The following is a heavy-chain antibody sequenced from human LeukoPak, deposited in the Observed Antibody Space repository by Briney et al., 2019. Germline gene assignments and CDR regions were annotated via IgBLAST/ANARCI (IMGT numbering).Heavy chain of an antibody. CDR3: ARDRGARSLDAFDI. D-gene: IGHD3-10*01. CDR2: ISSSSSTI. J-gene: IGHJ3*02. V-gene: IGHV3-48*01. Sequence: GGSLRLSCAASGFTFSSYSMNWVRQAPGKGLEWVSYISSSSSTIYYADSVKGRFAISRDNAKNSLYLQMNSLRAEDTAVYYCARDRGARSLDAFDIWGQGTMVTVSS. CDR1: GFTFSSYS.